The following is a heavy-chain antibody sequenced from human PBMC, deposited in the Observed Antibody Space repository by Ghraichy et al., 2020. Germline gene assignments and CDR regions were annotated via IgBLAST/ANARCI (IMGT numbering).Heavy chain of an antibody. CDR1: GGTFSSYA. Sequence: SVKVSCKASGGTFSSYAISWVRQAPGQGLEWMGGIIPIFGTANYAQKFQGRVTITADESTSTAYMELSSLRSEDTAVYYCARVISIFGLGSGTGWFDPWGQGTLVTVSS. V-gene: IGHV1-69*13. J-gene: IGHJ5*02. CDR2: IIPIFGTA. CDR3: ARVISIFGLGSGTGWFDP. D-gene: IGHD3-10*01.